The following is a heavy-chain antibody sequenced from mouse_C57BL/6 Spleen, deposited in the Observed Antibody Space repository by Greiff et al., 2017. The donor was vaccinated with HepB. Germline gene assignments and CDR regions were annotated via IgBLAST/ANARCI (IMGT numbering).Heavy chain of an antibody. D-gene: IGHD1-1*01. V-gene: IGHV1-82*01. CDR1: GYAFSSSW. Sequence: VQLQQSGPELVKPGASVKISCKASGYAFSSSWMNWVKQRPGKGLEWIGRIYPGDGDTNYNGKFKGKATLTADKSSSTAYMQLSSLTSEDSAVYFCARENYYGSRGYFDVWGTGTTVTVSS. CDR3: ARENYYGSRGYFDV. J-gene: IGHJ1*03. CDR2: IYPGDGDT.